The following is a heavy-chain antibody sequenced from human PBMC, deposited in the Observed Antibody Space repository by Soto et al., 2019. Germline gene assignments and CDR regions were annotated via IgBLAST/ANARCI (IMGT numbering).Heavy chain of an antibody. J-gene: IGHJ3*02. D-gene: IGHD3-10*01. V-gene: IGHV4-59*01. CDR2: IYYSGST. CDR3: AGALRQLWFGELLTAFDI. Sequence: SETLSLTCTVSGGSISSYYWSWIRQPPGKGLEWIGYIYYSGSTNYNPSLKSRVTISVDTSKNQFSLKLSSVTAADTAVYYCAGALRQLWFGELLTAFDIWGQGTMVTVSS. CDR1: GGSISSYY.